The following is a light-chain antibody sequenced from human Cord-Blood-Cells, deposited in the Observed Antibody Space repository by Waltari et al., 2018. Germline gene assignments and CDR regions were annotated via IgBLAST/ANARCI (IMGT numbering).Light chain of an antibody. CDR1: SSAVGGYNY. Sequence: SALTQPASVSGSPGQSITIPCTGTSSAVGGYNYVSWYQQHPGKAPKLMIYDVSNRASVVSNRFSGSKSRNTASLTISVLRAEDEADYYCSSYTSSSTYVFGTGTKVTVL. CDR3: SSYTSSSTYV. V-gene: IGLV2-14*01. J-gene: IGLJ1*01. CDR2: DVS.